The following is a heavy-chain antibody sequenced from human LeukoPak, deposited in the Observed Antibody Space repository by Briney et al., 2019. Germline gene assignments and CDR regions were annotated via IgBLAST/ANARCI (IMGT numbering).Heavy chain of an antibody. CDR2: INSDGSWT. J-gene: IGHJ6*04. V-gene: IGHV3-74*01. CDR3: AKSSRYSYGYISGYYYGMDV. CDR1: GNYW. Sequence: PGGSLRLSCAASGNYWMHWARQAPGKGLVWVSHINSDGSWTSYADSVKGRFTISKDNAKNTLYLQMNSLRAEDTAVYYCAKSSRYSYGYISGYYYGMDVGGKGTTVTVSS. D-gene: IGHD5-18*01.